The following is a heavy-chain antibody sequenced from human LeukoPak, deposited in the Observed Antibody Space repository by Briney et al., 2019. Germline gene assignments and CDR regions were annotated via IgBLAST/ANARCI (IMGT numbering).Heavy chain of an antibody. V-gene: IGHV4-59*01. CDR1: GGSISSYY. Sequence: SETLSLTCTVSGGSISSYYLSWIRQPPGKGLEWIGYIYYSGNTNYNPSLKSRVTVSIDTSKNQFSLKLSSVTAADTAMYYCARNTYFDYWGQGTLVTVSS. CDR3: ARNTYFDY. CDR2: IYYSGNT. J-gene: IGHJ4*02.